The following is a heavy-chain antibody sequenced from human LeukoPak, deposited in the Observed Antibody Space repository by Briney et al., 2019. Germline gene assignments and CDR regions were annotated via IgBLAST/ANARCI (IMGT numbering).Heavy chain of an antibody. J-gene: IGHJ4*02. CDR3: ARDDPNYYDSSGYPGDIDY. D-gene: IGHD3-22*01. CDR1: GYTFTSYG. Sequence: ASVKVSCKASGYTFTSYGIGWVRQAPGQGLEWMGWISAYNGNTNYAQKLQGRVTMTTDTSTSTAYMELRSLRSDDTAVYYCARDDPNYYDSSGYPGDIDYWGQGTLVTVSS. V-gene: IGHV1-18*01. CDR2: ISAYNGNT.